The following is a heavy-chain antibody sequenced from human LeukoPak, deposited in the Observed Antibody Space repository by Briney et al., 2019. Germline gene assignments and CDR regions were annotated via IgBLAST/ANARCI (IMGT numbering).Heavy chain of an antibody. CDR2: IYYSGST. J-gene: IGHJ4*02. D-gene: IGHD1-26*01. Sequence: SETLSLTCTVSGGSISSFYWSWIRPPPGKGLEWIGYIYYSGSTNYNPSLKSRLTISMDTSNNQFSLKLNSVTAADTAVYYCARGGSPHYFDSWGQGTLVTVSS. CDR3: ARGGSPHYFDS. V-gene: IGHV4-59*01. CDR1: GGSISSFY.